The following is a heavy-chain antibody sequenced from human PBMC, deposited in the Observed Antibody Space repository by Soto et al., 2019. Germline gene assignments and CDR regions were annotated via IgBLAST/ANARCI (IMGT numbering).Heavy chain of an antibody. Sequence: SETRSLTWAVSGGSVSGGVYSGVGIRQPLGKGLEWIGYIYHSGGTDYNPSFESRVTISLDRSQNQFSLKLESVSAADTAVYYCARSLLTRIRGATIPYYSVMDVWGQGTTVTVSS. CDR3: ARSLLTRIRGATIPYYSVMDV. CDR1: GGSVSGGVYS. CDR2: IYHSGGT. J-gene: IGHJ6*02. D-gene: IGHD3-10*01. V-gene: IGHV4-30-2*01.